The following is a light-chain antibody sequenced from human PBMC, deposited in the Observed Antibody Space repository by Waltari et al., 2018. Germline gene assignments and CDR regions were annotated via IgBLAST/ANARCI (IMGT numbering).Light chain of an antibody. J-gene: IGKJ2*01. V-gene: IGKV3-15*01. CDR3: QQYNNWPPYT. Sequence: EIVMTQSPATLSVSPGDTASLSCRASQSVSSNLAWYQQKPGQAPMLLIHGAYPRATGIPARFSGSGSGTEFTLTISSLQSEDFAVYYCQQYNNWPPYTFGQGTKLEIK. CDR1: QSVSSN. CDR2: GAY.